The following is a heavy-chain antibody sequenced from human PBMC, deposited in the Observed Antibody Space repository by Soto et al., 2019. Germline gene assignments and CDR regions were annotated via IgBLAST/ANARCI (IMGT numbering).Heavy chain of an antibody. CDR1: GGSFSGYY. D-gene: IGHD3-3*01. J-gene: IGHJ6*02. V-gene: IGHV4-34*01. CDR2: INHSGST. CDR3: ARQWGDFWSGYYYYYYYYGMDV. Sequence: QVQLQQWGAGLLKPSETLSLTCAVYGGSFSGYYWSWIRQPPGKGLEWIGEINHSGSTNYNPSLKSRVTISVDTSKNQCSLKLSSVTAAHTAVYYCARQWGDFWSGYYYYYYYYGMDVWGQGTTVTGSS.